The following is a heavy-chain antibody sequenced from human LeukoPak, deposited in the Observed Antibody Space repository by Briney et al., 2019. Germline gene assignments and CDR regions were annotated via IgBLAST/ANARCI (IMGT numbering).Heavy chain of an antibody. D-gene: IGHD6-13*01. J-gene: IGHJ4*02. CDR1: GFTFSSYA. V-gene: IGHV3-64D*09. CDR2: ISSNGGNT. Sequence: GGSLRLSCSASGFTFSSYAMHWVRQAPGKGLEYVSGISSNGGNTNYADSVKGRFTISRDNSKNTLYLQMSSLRAEDTAVYYCVKLSSTAPPTIDYWGQGTLVTVSS. CDR3: VKLSSTAPPTIDY.